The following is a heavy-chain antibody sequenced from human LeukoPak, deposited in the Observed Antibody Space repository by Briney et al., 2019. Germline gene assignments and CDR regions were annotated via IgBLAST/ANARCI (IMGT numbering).Heavy chain of an antibody. CDR3: ARVPRRGERFDP. Sequence: ASVKVSCKASGYTFTSYDVNWVRQATGQGLEWMGWMNPISGDTGYALKFQGRVTMSRNTSISTAYMELGSLRSEDTAVYYCARVPRRGERFDPWGQGTLVAVSS. J-gene: IGHJ5*02. CDR1: GYTFTSYD. CDR2: MNPISGDT. D-gene: IGHD3-10*01. V-gene: IGHV1-8*01.